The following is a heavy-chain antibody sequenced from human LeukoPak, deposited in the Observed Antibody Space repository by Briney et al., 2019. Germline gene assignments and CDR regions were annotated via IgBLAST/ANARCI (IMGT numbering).Heavy chain of an antibody. Sequence: GSSVKVSCKASGGTFSSYAISWVRQAPGQGLEWMGIINPGGGSTSCAQKFQGRVTMTRDTSTTTVYMELSSLRSEDTAVYYCTRADFGGTSDYYFHGLDVWGQGTTVTVSS. J-gene: IGHJ6*02. D-gene: IGHD4-23*01. CDR1: GGTFSSYA. CDR3: TRADFGGTSDYYFHGLDV. CDR2: INPGGGST. V-gene: IGHV1-46*01.